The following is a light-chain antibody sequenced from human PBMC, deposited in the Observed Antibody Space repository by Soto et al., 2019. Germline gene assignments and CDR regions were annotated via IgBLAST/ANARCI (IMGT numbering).Light chain of an antibody. CDR1: QSVSSSY. J-gene: IGKJ2*01. CDR3: QQYGNFPYT. CDR2: GAS. Sequence: EIVFTQSPGTLSLSPGERATLSFRASQSVSSSYLAWYQQKPGQAPRFLIYGASSRATGIPDRFSGSGSGTDFTLTINRLEPEDFAVYYCQQYGNFPYTFGQGTKVDI. V-gene: IGKV3-20*01.